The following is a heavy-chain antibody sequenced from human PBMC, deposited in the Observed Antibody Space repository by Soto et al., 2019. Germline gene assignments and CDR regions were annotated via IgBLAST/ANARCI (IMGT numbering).Heavy chain of an antibody. D-gene: IGHD1-26*01. CDR2: FYYSGST. CDR3: ARSAGATPYFAY. CDR1: GGSVSSGSYY. V-gene: IGHV4-61*01. Sequence: SETLSLTCTVSGGSVSSGSYYWSWIRQPPGKGLEWTGYFYYSGSTNYNPSLKSRVTISVDTSKNQFSLMLPSVTAADTAVYYCARSAGATPYFAYWGQGTLVTVSS. J-gene: IGHJ4*02.